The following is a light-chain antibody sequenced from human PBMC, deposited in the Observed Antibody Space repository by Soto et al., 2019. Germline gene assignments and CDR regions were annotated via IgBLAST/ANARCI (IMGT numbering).Light chain of an antibody. V-gene: IGKV3-15*01. Sequence: EIVMTQSPATLSVSPGERATLSCRASQSISSNLAWYQQKLGQAPRLLIYRASTRATGIPARFSGSGSGTEFTLTISGLQSEDFALYYCHQYENWPQTFGQGTKVDIK. CDR2: RAS. CDR3: HQYENWPQT. J-gene: IGKJ1*01. CDR1: QSISSN.